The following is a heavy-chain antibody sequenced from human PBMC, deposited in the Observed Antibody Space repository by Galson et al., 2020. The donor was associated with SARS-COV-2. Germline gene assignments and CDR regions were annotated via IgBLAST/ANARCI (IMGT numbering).Heavy chain of an antibody. Sequence: ASETLSLTCTVSGGSISSSSYYWGWIRQPPGKGLEWIGSLYYSGSTYYNPSLKSRVTISVDTSKNQFSLKLSSVTAADTAVYYCAREPDGATVTTSITYDYWGQGTLVTVSS. D-gene: IGHD4-17*01. J-gene: IGHJ4*02. V-gene: IGHV4-39*07. CDR1: GGSISSSSYY. CDR3: AREPDGATVTTSITYDY. CDR2: LYYSGST.